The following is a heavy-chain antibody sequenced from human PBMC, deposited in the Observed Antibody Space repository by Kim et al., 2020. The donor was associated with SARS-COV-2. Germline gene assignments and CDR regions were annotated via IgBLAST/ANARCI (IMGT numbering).Heavy chain of an antibody. J-gene: IGHJ6*02. V-gene: IGHV3-48*03. CDR2: ISSSGSTI. CDR1: GFTFSSYE. CDR3: ARDRGGGYSYDFYYYYGMDV. D-gene: IGHD5-18*01. Sequence: GGSLRLSCAASGFTFSSYEMNWVRQAPGKGLEWVSYISSSGSTIYYADSVKGRFTISRDNAKNSLYLQMNSLRAEDTAVYYCARDRGGGYSYDFYYYYGMDVWGQGTTVTVSS.